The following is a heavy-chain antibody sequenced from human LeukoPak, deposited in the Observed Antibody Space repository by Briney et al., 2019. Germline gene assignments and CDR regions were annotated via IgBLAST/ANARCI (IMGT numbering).Heavy chain of an antibody. CDR1: GFTFSSYA. D-gene: IGHD6-13*01. CDR2: ISGSGGST. Sequence: PGGSPRLSCAASGFTFSSYAMSWVRQAPGKGLEWVSAISGSGGSTYYADSVKGRFTISRDNSENTLYLQMNSLRAEDMAVYYCAKREGIAAAGLEAFDIWGQGTMVTVSS. J-gene: IGHJ3*02. CDR3: AKREGIAAAGLEAFDI. V-gene: IGHV3-23*01.